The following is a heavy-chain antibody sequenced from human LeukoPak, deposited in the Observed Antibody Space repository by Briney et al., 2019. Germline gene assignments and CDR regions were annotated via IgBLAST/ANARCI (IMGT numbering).Heavy chain of an antibody. CDR1: GFTLSDFY. V-gene: IGHV3-11*01. D-gene: IGHD6-19*01. CDR2: IGSSDSII. J-gene: IGHJ4*02. CDR3: GRETVAGTFDY. Sequence: GGSLRLSCVASGFTLSDFYMSWIRQAPGKGLEWLADIGSSDSIISYADSLRGRFTISRDYAKSSLHLQMNSLRDEDTAVYYCGRETVAGTFDYWGQGTLVTVSS.